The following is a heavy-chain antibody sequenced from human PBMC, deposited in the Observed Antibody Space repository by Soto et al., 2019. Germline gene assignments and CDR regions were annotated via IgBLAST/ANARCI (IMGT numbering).Heavy chain of an antibody. J-gene: IGHJ5*02. CDR2: INHSGST. Sequence: SETLSLTCAVYGGSFSGYYWSWIRQPPGKGLEWIGEINHSGSTNYNPSLKSRVTISVDTSKNQFSLKLSSVTAADTAVYYCARTGYSNQRIDPWGQGTLVTVSS. D-gene: IGHD6-13*01. V-gene: IGHV4-34*01. CDR1: GGSFSGYY. CDR3: ARTGYSNQRIDP.